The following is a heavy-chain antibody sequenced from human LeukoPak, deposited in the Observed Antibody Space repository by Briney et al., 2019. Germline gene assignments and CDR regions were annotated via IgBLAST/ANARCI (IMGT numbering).Heavy chain of an antibody. CDR3: ARGWLGGGNWFDP. Sequence: SETLSLTCTVSGGSISSYYWIWIRQPPGKGLEWIGYIYYSGSTNYNPSLESRVTISVDTSKNQFSLKLSSVTAADTAVYYCARGWLGGGNWFDPWGQGTLVTVTS. V-gene: IGHV4-59*01. CDR2: IYYSGST. D-gene: IGHD3-10*01. J-gene: IGHJ5*02. CDR1: GGSISSYY.